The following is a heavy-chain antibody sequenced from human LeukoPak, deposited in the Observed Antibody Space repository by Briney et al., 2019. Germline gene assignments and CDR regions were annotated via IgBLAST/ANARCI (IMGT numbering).Heavy chain of an antibody. CDR2: IYYSGST. V-gene: IGHV4-39*07. Sequence: PSETLSLTCTVSGGSISSSSYYWGWIRQPPGKGLEWIGSIYYSGSTYYNPSLKSRVTISVDTSKNQFSLKLSSVTAADTAVYYCARANDYVWGSYRHIGFDYWGQGTLVTVSS. D-gene: IGHD3-16*02. CDR3: ARANDYVWGSYRHIGFDY. CDR1: GGSISSSSYY. J-gene: IGHJ4*02.